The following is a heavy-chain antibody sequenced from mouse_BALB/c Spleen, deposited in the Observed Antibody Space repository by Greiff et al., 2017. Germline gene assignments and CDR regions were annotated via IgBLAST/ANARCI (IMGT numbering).Heavy chain of an antibody. V-gene: IGHV1-54*01. Sequence: VQLQQSGAELVRPGTSVKVSCKASGYAFTNYLIEWVKQRPGQGLEWIGVINPGSGGTNYNEKFKGKATLTADKSSSTAYMQLSSLTSDDSAVYYCARGTTWFDYWGQGTTLTVSS. J-gene: IGHJ2*01. CDR2: INPGSGGT. CDR3: ARGTTWFDY. D-gene: IGHD2-12*01. CDR1: GYAFTNYL.